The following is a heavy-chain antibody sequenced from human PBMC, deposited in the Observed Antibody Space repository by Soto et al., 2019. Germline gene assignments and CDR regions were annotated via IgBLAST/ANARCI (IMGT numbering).Heavy chain of an antibody. D-gene: IGHD2-15*01. CDR2: MNPNSGNT. Sequence: ASVKVSCKASGYTFTSYDINWVRQATGQGLEWMGWMNPNSGNTGYAQKFQGRVTMTRNTSISTAYVELSSLRSEDTAVYYCARGLYCSGGSCYYGMDVWGQGTTVTVSS. J-gene: IGHJ6*02. CDR1: GYTFTSYD. CDR3: ARGLYCSGGSCYYGMDV. V-gene: IGHV1-8*01.